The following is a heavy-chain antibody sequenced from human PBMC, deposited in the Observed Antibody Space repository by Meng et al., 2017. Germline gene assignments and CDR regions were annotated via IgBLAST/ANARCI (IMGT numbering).Heavy chain of an antibody. V-gene: IGHV3-49*04. D-gene: IGHD3-9*01. CDR1: GFTFGDYA. Sequence: GESLKISCTASGFTFGDYAMSWVRQAPGKGLEWVGFIRSKAYGGTTEYAASVKGRFTISRDDSKSIAYLQMNSLKTEDTAVYYSIGSRVLRYFDWLAPFDYWGHGTRVNVYS. CDR2: IRSKAYGGTT. J-gene: IGHJ4*01. CDR3: IGSRVLRYFDWLAPFDY.